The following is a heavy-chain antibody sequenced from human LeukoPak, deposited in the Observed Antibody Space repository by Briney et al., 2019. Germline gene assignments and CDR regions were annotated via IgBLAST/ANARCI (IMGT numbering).Heavy chain of an antibody. V-gene: IGHV3-21*01. J-gene: IGHJ4*02. CDR1: GFTFSSYS. CDR3: AREGYDSSGYYVGYYFDY. Sequence: AGGSLRLSCAASGFTFSSYSMNWVRQAPGKGLEWVSSISSSSSYIYYADSVKGRFTISRDNAKNSLYLQMNSLRAEDTAVYYCAREGYDSSGYYVGYYFDYWGQGTLVTVSS. D-gene: IGHD3-22*01. CDR2: ISSSSSYI.